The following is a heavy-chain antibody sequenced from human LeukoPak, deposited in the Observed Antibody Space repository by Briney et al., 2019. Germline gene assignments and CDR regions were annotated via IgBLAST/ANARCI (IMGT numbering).Heavy chain of an antibody. D-gene: IGHD2-8*02. J-gene: IGHJ4*02. CDR2: IRYDGSNK. V-gene: IGHV3-30*02. Sequence: GGSLRLSCAASGFTFSSYGMHWVRQAPGKGLEWVAFIRYDGSNKYYADSVRGRFTITRDNSKSTLSLQMNSLRAEDTAIYYCATYRQVLLPFESWGQGTLVTVSS. CDR1: GFTFSSYG. CDR3: ATYRQVLLPFES.